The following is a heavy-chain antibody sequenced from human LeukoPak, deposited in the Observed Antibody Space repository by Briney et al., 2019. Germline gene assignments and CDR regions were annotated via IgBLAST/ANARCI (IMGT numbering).Heavy chain of an antibody. Sequence: SETLSLTCTISDGSISSYYWNWIRQSPGKGLEWIGHIHYSGSTHYNPSLQSRVSISIDTSKKHFSLNLRSVTAADTAVYYCARGSVVVVAATGCAFDYWGQGTLVTVSS. CDR2: IHYSGST. D-gene: IGHD2-15*01. J-gene: IGHJ4*02. CDR1: DGSISSYY. V-gene: IGHV4-59*12. CDR3: ARGSVVVVAATGCAFDY.